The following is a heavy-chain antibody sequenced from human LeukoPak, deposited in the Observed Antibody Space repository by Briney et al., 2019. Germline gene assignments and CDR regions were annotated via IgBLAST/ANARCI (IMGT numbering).Heavy chain of an antibody. Sequence: GGSLRLSCAASGFTFSSYAMNWVRQAPGKGLEWVSSISSSSSYIYYADSVKGRFTISRDNAKNSLYLQMNSLRAEDTAVYYCARETIAAAGKAFDPWGQGTLVTVSS. V-gene: IGHV3-21*01. D-gene: IGHD6-13*01. CDR1: GFTFSSYA. CDR2: ISSSSSYI. J-gene: IGHJ5*02. CDR3: ARETIAAAGKAFDP.